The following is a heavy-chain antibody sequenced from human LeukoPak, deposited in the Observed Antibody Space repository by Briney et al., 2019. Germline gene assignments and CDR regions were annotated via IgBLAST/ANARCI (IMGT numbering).Heavy chain of an antibody. V-gene: IGHV3-30*02. D-gene: IGHD6-6*01. CDR3: ANLARPLDY. CDR1: GFTFSTYG. CDR2: IRYDGSNE. Sequence: GGSLRLSCVASGFTFSTYGMNWVRQAPGKGLEWVAFIRYDGSNEYLDSVKGRFTISRDNSKNTLYLQMNSLKPEDTAVYYCANLARPLDYWGQGALVTVSS. J-gene: IGHJ4*02.